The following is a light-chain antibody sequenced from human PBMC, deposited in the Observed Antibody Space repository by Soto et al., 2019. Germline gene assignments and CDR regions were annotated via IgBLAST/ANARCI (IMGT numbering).Light chain of an antibody. CDR1: QCVNSNP. V-gene: IGKV3-20*01. Sequence: EILLRQSHGTLSLSPGEGATFSCSARQCVNSNPLAWFQQKPGQAPRLLIHDASRRATGIPDRFSGSGSGTDFTLSNSRLEPEDFAVYYCHQYVSSPLTLGQGTKLEIK. J-gene: IGKJ2*01. CDR3: HQYVSSPLT. CDR2: DAS.